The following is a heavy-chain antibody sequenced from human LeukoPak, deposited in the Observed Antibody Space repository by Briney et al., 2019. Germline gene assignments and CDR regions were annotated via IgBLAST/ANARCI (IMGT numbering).Heavy chain of an antibody. D-gene: IGHD1-26*01. V-gene: IGHV4-39*07. J-gene: IGHJ4*02. Sequence: SETLSLTCTVSGGSISSSSYYCGWIRQPPGKGLEWIGSIYYSGSTYYNPSLKSRVTISVDTSKNQFSLKLSSVTAADTDVYYCARVDSGGIAPIYPGHFDYWGQGTLVTVSS. CDR2: IYYSGST. CDR1: GGSISSSSYY. CDR3: ARVDSGGIAPIYPGHFDY.